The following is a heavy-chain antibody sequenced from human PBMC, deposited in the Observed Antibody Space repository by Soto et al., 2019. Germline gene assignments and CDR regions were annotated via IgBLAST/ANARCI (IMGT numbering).Heavy chain of an antibody. CDR3: ARYTGSNSLFDS. V-gene: IGHV1-2*02. Sequence: SVKVSCKASGYTFTGDYLHWVRQAPGQGLEWMAWINPKSGYTKSAQKFQARVTLTRDTSISTAYMELRSLRSEDTAVYFCARYTGSNSLFDSWGQGTLVTVSS. J-gene: IGHJ4*02. CDR2: INPKSGYT. CDR1: GYTFTGDY. D-gene: IGHD1-26*01.